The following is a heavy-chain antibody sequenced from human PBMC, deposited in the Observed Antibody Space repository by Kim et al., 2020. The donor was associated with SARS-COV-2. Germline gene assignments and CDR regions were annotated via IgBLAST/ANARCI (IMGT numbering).Heavy chain of an antibody. D-gene: IGHD3-22*01. J-gene: IGHJ4*02. Sequence: GGSLRLSCAASGFTFNNYGMHWVRQAPGKGLEWVAVIWYDGSNKYYADSVKGRFTISRDNSKNTLYLQMNSLRAEDTAVYYCASAPCDSSSYYWGQGTLVTVSS. CDR1: GFTFNNYG. CDR3: ASAPCDSSSYY. CDR2: IWYDGSNK. V-gene: IGHV3-33*01.